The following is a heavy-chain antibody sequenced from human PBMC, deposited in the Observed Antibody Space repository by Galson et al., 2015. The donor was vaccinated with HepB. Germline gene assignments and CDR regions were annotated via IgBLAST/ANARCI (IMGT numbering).Heavy chain of an antibody. CDR3: ARNYYGSGSYI. D-gene: IGHD3-10*01. J-gene: IGHJ4*02. V-gene: IGHV3-21*01. Sequence: SLRLSCAASGFTFSSYSMNWVRQAPGKGLEWVSSISSSSSYIYYADSVKGRFTISRDNAKNSLYLQMNSRRAEDAAVYYCARNYYGSGSYIWGQGTLVTVSS. CDR1: GFTFSSYS. CDR2: ISSSSSYI.